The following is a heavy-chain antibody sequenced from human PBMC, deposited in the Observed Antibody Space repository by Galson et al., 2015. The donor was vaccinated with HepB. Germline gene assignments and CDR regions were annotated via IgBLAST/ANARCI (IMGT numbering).Heavy chain of an antibody. CDR2: IYPGDSDT. D-gene: IGHD2-2*01. CDR3: ARRYCSSTSCYYFDY. CDR1: GYSFTSYW. V-gene: IGHV5-51*01. J-gene: IGHJ4*02. Sequence: QSGAEVKKPGESLKTSCKGSGYSFTSYWIGWVRQMPGKGLEWMGIIYPGDSDTRYSPSFQGQVTISADKSISTAYLQWSSLKASDTAMYYCARRYCSSTSCYYFDYWGQGTLVTVSS.